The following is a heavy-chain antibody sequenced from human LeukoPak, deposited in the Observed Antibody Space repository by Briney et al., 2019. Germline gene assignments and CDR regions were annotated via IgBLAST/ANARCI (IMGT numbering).Heavy chain of an antibody. J-gene: IGHJ4*02. CDR2: IGSSSSYI. V-gene: IGHV3-21*01. Sequence: GGSLRLSCAASGFTFSSYSMNWVRQAPGKGLEWVSSIGSSSSYIYYADSVKGRFTISRDNAKNSLYLQMNSLRAEDTAVYYCARDAGVGSYLYWGQGTLVTVSS. CDR3: ARDAGVGSYLY. CDR1: GFTFSSYS. D-gene: IGHD1-26*01.